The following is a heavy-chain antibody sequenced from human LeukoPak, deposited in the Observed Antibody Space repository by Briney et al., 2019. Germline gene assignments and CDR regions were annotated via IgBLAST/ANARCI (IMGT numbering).Heavy chain of an antibody. CDR3: ARDAPGGVCSGGSCFDY. CDR2: ISSSGSTI. CDR1: GFTFSSYE. V-gene: IGHV3-48*03. J-gene: IGHJ4*02. D-gene: IGHD2-15*01. Sequence: GGSLRLSCAASGFTFSSYEMNWVRQAPGKGLEWVSYISSSGSTIYYADSVKGRFTISRDNAKNSLYLQMNSLRAEDTAVYYCARDAPGGVCSGGSCFDYWRQGTLVTVSS.